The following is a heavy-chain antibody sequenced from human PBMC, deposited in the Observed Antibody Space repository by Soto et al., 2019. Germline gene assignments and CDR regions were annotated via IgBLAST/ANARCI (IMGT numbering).Heavy chain of an antibody. J-gene: IGHJ5*02. Sequence: PGGSLRLSCAASGFTFSSYGMHWVRQAPGKGLEWVAVISYDGSNKYYADSVKGRFTISRDNSKNTLYLQMNSLRAEDTAVYYCAKVLMVYAEANCFDPWGQGTLVTVSS. CDR3: AKVLMVYAEANCFDP. CDR2: ISYDGSNK. D-gene: IGHD2-8*01. V-gene: IGHV3-30*18. CDR1: GFTFSSYG.